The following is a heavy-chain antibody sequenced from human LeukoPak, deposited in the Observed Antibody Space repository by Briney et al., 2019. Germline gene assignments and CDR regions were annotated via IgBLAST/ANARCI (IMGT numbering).Heavy chain of an antibody. CDR2: ISYDGSNK. J-gene: IGHJ4*02. CDR1: GFTFSSYA. V-gene: IGHV3-30-3*01. D-gene: IGHD6-19*01. Sequence: GGSLRLSCAASGFTFSSYAMPWVRQAPGKGLEWVAVISYDGSNKYYADSVKGRFTISRDNSKNTLYPQMNSLRAEDTAVYYCARDPYSSGVGGNFDYWGQGTLVTVSS. CDR3: ARDPYSSGVGGNFDY.